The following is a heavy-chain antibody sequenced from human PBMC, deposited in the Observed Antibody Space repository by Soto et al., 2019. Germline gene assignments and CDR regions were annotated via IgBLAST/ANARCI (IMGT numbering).Heavy chain of an antibody. CDR1: GYTFTGYY. J-gene: IGHJ5*02. CDR2: INANSGGT. V-gene: IGHV1-2*04. CDR3: ARDRGPPLRIYGWFDP. D-gene: IGHD3-3*01. Sequence: ASVKVSCKASGYTFTGYYMHWVRQAPGQGLEWMGRINANSGGTNYAQKFQGWVTMTRDTSISPAYMELSRLRSDDTAVYYCARDRGPPLRIYGWFDPWGQGTLVTVSS.